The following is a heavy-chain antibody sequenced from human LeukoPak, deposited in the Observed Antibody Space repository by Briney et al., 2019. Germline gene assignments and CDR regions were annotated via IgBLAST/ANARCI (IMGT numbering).Heavy chain of an antibody. CDR2: ITGSGGNT. D-gene: IGHD3-9*01. CDR3: AKWGDYDVLTGYYVSDY. Sequence: GGSLRLSCAAPGFTFSNFAMRWVRQVPGKGLEWVSAITGSGGNTYYADSVKGRFTISRDNSKNTVFLQMNSLRAEDTAVYYCAKWGDYDVLTGYYVSDYWGQGTLVTVSS. J-gene: IGHJ4*02. CDR1: GFTFSNFA. V-gene: IGHV3-23*01.